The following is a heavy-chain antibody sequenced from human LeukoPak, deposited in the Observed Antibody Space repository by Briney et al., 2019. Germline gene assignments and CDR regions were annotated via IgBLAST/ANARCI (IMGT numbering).Heavy chain of an antibody. V-gene: IGHV1-8*01. D-gene: IGHD3-10*01. CDR2: MNPNSGNT. CDR3: AAPLGSSGNWFDP. CDR1: GYTFTSFD. J-gene: IGHJ5*02. Sequence: ASVKVSCKASGYTFTSFDINWVRQATGQGLEWMGWMNPNSGNTGYAQKFQGRVTITADKSTSTAYMELSSLRSEDTAVYYCAAPLGSSGNWFDPWGQGTLVTVSS.